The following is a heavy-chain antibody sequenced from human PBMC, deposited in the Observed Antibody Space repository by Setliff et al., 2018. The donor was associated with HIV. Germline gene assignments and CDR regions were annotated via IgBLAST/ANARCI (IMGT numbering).Heavy chain of an antibody. CDR2: IYTSGST. J-gene: IGHJ4*02. CDR1: GGSISSGSYY. V-gene: IGHV4-61*09. Sequence: SETLSLTCTVSGGSISSGSYYWSWIRQPAGKGLEWIGHIYTSGSTNYNPSLKSRVTISVDTSKNQFSLKLSSVTAADTAVYYCASCPEIIVGAIDYWGQGTLVTVSS. D-gene: IGHD1-26*01. CDR3: ASCPEIIVGAIDY.